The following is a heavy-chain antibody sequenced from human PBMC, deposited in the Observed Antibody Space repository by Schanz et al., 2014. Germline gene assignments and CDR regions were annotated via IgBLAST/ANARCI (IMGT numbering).Heavy chain of an antibody. Sequence: QVQLVQSGAEVKKPGSSMKVSCKASGGTFNSYTINWVRQAPGQGLEWMGRIVPIAGITNYAQRFQGRVTITADKSSDTAYMELSSLRSEDTAVYYCAREVGLYDRGWFDPWGQGTLVNVAS. J-gene: IGHJ5*02. CDR3: AREVGLYDRGWFDP. CDR2: IVPIAGIT. D-gene: IGHD3-22*01. CDR1: GGTFNSYT. V-gene: IGHV1-69*08.